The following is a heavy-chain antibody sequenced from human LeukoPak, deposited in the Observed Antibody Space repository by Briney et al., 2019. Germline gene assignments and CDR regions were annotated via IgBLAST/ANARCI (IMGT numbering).Heavy chain of an antibody. J-gene: IGHJ6*02. CDR3: ARHEPYRVPVAGTYYSYPMDV. D-gene: IGHD6-19*01. CDR1: GGSISSSSYY. CDR2: IYYSGST. V-gene: IGHV4-39*01. Sequence: SETLSLTCTVSGGSISSSSYYWGWIRQPPGKGLEWIGSIYYSGSTNYNPSLKSRLTISVDTSKNQFSLKLTSVTAADTAVYYCARHEPYRVPVAGTYYSYPMDVWGQGTTVTVSS.